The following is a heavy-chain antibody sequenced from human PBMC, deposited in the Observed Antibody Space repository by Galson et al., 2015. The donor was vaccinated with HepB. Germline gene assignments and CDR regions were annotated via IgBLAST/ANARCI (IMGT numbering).Heavy chain of an antibody. CDR1: GYTFTTHG. Sequence: SVKVSCKASGYTFTTHGISWVRQAPGQGLEWMGWISGYNGDTSYAQNVQGRVALTTDTSTNTAYMELRSLRSDDTAVYYCARDISAYDDIWGGWVDWGRGTLVTVSS. D-gene: IGHD3-16*01. CDR3: ARDISAYDDIWGGWVD. J-gene: IGHJ4*02. V-gene: IGHV1-18*01. CDR2: ISGYNGDT.